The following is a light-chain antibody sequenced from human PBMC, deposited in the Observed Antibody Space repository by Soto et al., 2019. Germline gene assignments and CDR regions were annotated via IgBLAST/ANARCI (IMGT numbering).Light chain of an antibody. CDR2: DVS. J-gene: IGLJ3*02. Sequence: QSVLTQPASVSGSPGQSITISCTGTSSDVGGYDHVSWYQQHPGKAPKLIIYDVSIRPSGVSNRFSGSKSGNTASLAVSGLQAEDEADYYCSSYTSKDTLVFGGGTKIPS. CDR1: SSDVGGYDH. V-gene: IGLV2-14*03. CDR3: SSYTSKDTLV.